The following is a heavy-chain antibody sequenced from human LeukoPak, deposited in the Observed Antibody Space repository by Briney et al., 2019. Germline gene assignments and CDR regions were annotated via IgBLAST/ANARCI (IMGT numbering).Heavy chain of an antibody. D-gene: IGHD3-22*01. CDR3: ARGNYYDSSGYYYAPGGAGDI. CDR2: INPSGGST. CDR1: GYTFTSYY. V-gene: IGHV1-46*01. J-gene: IGHJ3*02. Sequence: GASVKVSCKASGYTFTSYYMHWVRQAPGQGLEWMGIINPSGGSTSYAQKFQGRVTKTRDTSTSTVYMELSSLRSEDTAVYYCARGNYYDSSGYYYAPGGAGDIWGQGTMVTVSS.